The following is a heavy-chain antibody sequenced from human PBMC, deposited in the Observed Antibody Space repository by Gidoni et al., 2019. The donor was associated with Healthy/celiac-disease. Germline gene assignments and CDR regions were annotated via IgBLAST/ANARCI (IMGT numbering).Heavy chain of an antibody. Sequence: QVQLVQSGAEGKKPGSSVKVSCKASGGTFSSYAISWVRQAPGQGLEWMGGIIPIFGTANYAQKFQGRVTITADESTSTAYMELSSLRSEDTAVYYCARVGSGYYPMYYFDYWGQGTLVTVSS. CDR2: IIPIFGTA. V-gene: IGHV1-69*01. CDR3: ARVGSGYYPMYYFDY. D-gene: IGHD3-22*01. J-gene: IGHJ4*02. CDR1: GGTFSSYA.